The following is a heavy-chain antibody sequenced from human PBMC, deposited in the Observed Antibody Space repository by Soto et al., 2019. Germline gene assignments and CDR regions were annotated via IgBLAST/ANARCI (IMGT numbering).Heavy chain of an antibody. J-gene: IGHJ5*02. CDR1: GGSISSYY. Sequence: QVQLQESGPGLVKPSETLSLTCTVSGGSISSYYWSWIRQPPGKGLEWIGYIYYSGSTNYNPSLKSRVTISVDTSKNHFSLKLSSVTAADTAVYYCARGSSDCSGGSCYPFIGPQINWFDPWGQGTLVTVSS. V-gene: IGHV4-59*01. CDR2: IYYSGST. D-gene: IGHD2-15*01. CDR3: ARGSSDCSGGSCYPFIGPQINWFDP.